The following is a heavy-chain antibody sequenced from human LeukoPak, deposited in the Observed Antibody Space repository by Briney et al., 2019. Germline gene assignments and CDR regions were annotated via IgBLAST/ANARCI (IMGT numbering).Heavy chain of an antibody. V-gene: IGHV3-30*03. CDR1: TFSFSNYG. J-gene: IGHJ4*02. D-gene: IGHD1-7*01. CDR3: ASNNWNYARTNDY. Sequence: GGSLRLSCAASTFSFSNYGMHWVRQAPGKGLEWVAVISYDGSNKYYADSVKGRFTISRDNSKNTLYLQMNSLRAEDTAVYYCASNNWNYARTNDYWGQGTLVTVSS. CDR2: ISYDGSNK.